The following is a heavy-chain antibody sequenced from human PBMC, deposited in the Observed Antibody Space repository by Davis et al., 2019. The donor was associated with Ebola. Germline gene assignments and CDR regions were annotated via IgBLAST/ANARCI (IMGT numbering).Heavy chain of an antibody. J-gene: IGHJ6*02. CDR3: ARHNVDTALDV. CDR1: GFTFSSYA. CDR2: ISDSGGST. D-gene: IGHD5-18*01. V-gene: IGHV3-23*01. Sequence: GESLKISCAASGFTFSSYAMNWVRQAPGKGLEWVSGISDSGGSTHYADSVKGRFTISRDNAKNSLYLQMNSLRAEDTAVYYCARHNVDTALDVWGQGTTVTVSS.